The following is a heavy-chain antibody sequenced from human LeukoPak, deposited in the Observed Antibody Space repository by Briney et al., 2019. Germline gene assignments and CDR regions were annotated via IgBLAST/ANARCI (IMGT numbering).Heavy chain of an antibody. J-gene: IGHJ5*02. V-gene: IGHV4-4*07. Sequence: SETLSLTCTVSGGSISSYYWSWIRQPAGKGLEWIGRIYTSGSTNYNPSLKSRVTMSVDTSKNQFSLKLSSVTAADTAVYYCARDLLYCSRTSCYELGWFDPWGQGTLVTVSS. D-gene: IGHD2-2*01. CDR3: ARDLLYCSRTSCYELGWFDP. CDR1: GGSISSYY. CDR2: IYTSGST.